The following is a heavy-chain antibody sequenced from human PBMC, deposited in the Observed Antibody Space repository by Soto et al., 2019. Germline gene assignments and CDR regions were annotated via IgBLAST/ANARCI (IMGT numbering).Heavy chain of an antibody. D-gene: IGHD5-18*01. Sequence: QVQLVQSGAEVKKPGSSVKVSCKASGGTFSSYAISWVRQAPGQGLEWRGWIIPIFGTANYAQKFQGRVTINADESTSTAYMELSSLRSEDTAVYYCARDLTAMVTSYGMDVWGQGTTVTVSS. CDR1: GGTFSSYA. J-gene: IGHJ6*02. CDR2: IIPIFGTA. CDR3: ARDLTAMVTSYGMDV. V-gene: IGHV1-69*01.